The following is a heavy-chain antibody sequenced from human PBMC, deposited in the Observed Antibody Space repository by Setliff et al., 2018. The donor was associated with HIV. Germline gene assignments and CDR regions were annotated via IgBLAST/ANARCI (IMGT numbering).Heavy chain of an antibody. V-gene: IGHV3-33*06. CDR3: AKVPLFVVVPAALGGMDV. Sequence: GGSLRLSCEASGFTFSVHGMHWVRLAPGKGLEWVAVLWYDGVKKYYADSVKGRFTISRDNSWDTVDLQMNTLRAEDTAVYYCAKVPLFVVVPAALGGMDVWGQGTTVTVSS. CDR2: LWYDGVKK. D-gene: IGHD2-2*01. J-gene: IGHJ6*02. CDR1: GFTFSVHG.